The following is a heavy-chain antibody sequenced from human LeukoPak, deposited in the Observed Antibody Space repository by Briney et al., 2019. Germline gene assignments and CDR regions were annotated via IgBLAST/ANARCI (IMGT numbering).Heavy chain of an antibody. CDR3: ARDSYRSSTSCYDY. CDR2: IYSGDST. D-gene: IGHD2-2*01. J-gene: IGHJ4*03. V-gene: IGHV3-53*01. CDR1: GFTVSSNY. Sequence: PGRSLRLSCAASGFTVSSNYMSWVRQAPGKGLEWVSVIYSGDSTYYADSVKGRFTISRDNSKNTLYLQMNSLRAEDTAMYYCARDSYRSSTSCYDYWGQGTLVTVSS.